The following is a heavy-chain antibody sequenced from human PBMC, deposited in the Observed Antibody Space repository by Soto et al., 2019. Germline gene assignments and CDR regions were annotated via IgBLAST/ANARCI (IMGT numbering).Heavy chain of an antibody. CDR2: IYYAGST. CDR1: GGSMISYY. V-gene: IGHV4-59*08. CDR3: AGDAVHSSGFSDY. D-gene: IGHD6-19*01. Sequence: PSETRSLTCTVSGGSMISYYWSCIRQPPGRGLEWIGFIYYAGSTKYNPSLNSRVTISVDTSKNQFSLTVTSVTAADTFFYHCAGDAVHSSGFSDYLGKGTLVTGSS. J-gene: IGHJ4*02.